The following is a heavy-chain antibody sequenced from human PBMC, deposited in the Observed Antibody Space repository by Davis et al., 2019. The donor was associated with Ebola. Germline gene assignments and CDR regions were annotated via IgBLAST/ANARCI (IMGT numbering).Heavy chain of an antibody. CDR3: ARRAAVAYDHVWGISRHDAFDI. J-gene: IGHJ3*02. CDR1: GYSFTSYW. CDR2: IYPGDSDT. D-gene: IGHD3-16*01. V-gene: IGHV5-51*01. Sequence: GESLKISCKGSGYSFTSYWIAWVCQMPGKGLEWMGIIYPGDSDTRYSPSFQGQVTISADKSIATAYLQWSSLKASDTAMYYCARRAAVAYDHVWGISRHDAFDIWGQGTMVTVSS.